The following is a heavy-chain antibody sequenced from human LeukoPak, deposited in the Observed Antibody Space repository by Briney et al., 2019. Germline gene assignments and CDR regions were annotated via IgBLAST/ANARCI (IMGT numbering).Heavy chain of an antibody. V-gene: IGHV3-48*01. CDR3: ARDMVRGSGRAPIDY. CDR1: GFTFSSYS. D-gene: IGHD3-10*01. Sequence: GGSLRLSCAASGFTFSSYSMMWVRQAPGKGLEWVSYISSSSTTIYYADSVKGRFTISRDNAKNSVYLQMNSLRAEDTAVYYCARDMVRGSGRAPIDYWGQGTLVTVSS. J-gene: IGHJ4*02. CDR2: ISSSSTTI.